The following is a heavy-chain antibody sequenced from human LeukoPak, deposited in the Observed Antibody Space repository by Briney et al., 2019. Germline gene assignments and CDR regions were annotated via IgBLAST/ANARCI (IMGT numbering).Heavy chain of an antibody. D-gene: IGHD2-2*02. CDR2: MYYSGST. CDR3: ARGGRIVVVPAAIGGWFDP. J-gene: IGHJ5*02. Sequence: PSETLSLTCTVSGGSISSSSYYWGWVRQPAGKELEWIGCMYYSGSTYYNPSLKSRVTISVDTSRNHFSLKLSSVTAADTAVYYCARGGRIVVVPAAIGGWFDPWGQGTLVTVSS. V-gene: IGHV4-39*02. CDR1: GGSISSSSYY.